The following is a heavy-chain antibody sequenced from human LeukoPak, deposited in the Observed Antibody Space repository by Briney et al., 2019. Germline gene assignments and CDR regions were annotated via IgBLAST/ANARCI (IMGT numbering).Heavy chain of an antibody. V-gene: IGHV1-69*13. Sequence: SVKVSCKASGGTFSSYAISWVRQAPGQGLEWMGGIIPIFGTANYAQKFQGRVTITADESTSTAYMELSSLRSEDTAVYYCARGPEYDSSGYYPYYGMDVWGQGTTVTVSS. D-gene: IGHD3-22*01. J-gene: IGHJ6*02. CDR3: ARGPEYDSSGYYPYYGMDV. CDR1: GGTFSSYA. CDR2: IIPIFGTA.